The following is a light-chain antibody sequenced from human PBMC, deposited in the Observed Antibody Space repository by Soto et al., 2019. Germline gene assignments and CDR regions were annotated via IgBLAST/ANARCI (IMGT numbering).Light chain of an antibody. J-gene: IGLJ1*01. CDR2: EVN. CDR3: SSFVDGTSYV. CDR1: SSDVGAFNY. V-gene: IGLV2-8*01. Sequence: QSALTQPPSVSGSPGQSVTISCTGTSSDVGAFNYVSWYQHHPGKVPKFLIYEVNKRPSGVPDRFSGSKSGNTASLTVSGLQPEYEAEYFCSSFVDGTSYVFGNGTKLTVL.